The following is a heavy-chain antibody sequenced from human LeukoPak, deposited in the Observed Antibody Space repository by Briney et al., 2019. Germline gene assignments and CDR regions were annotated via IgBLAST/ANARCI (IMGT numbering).Heavy chain of an antibody. Sequence: SETLSLTCTVSGGSISSGSYYWSWIRQPAGKGLEWIGRIYTSGSTNYNPSLKSRVTISVDTSKNQFSLKLSSVTAADTAVYYCARDITLIRWGQGTLVTVSS. CDR1: GGSISSGSYY. D-gene: IGHD1-14*01. CDR3: ARDITLIR. J-gene: IGHJ4*02. V-gene: IGHV4-61*02. CDR2: IYTSGST.